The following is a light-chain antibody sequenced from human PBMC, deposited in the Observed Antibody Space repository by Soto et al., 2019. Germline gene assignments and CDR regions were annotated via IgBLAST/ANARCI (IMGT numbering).Light chain of an antibody. Sequence: DIKLTQSPSFLSALVGDRVTITCRASQGTSNSLACYQQKPGEAPKLLIYDASTLQSGVPSRFSGSGSGTHFTLTISSLQPEDFATYYCQQNYSHPPITFGQGTRLEI. V-gene: IGKV1-9*01. J-gene: IGKJ5*01. CDR3: QQNYSHPPIT. CDR2: DAS. CDR1: QGTSNS.